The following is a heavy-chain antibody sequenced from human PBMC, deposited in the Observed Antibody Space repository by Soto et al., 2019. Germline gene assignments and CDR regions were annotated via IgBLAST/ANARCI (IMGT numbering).Heavy chain of an antibody. CDR3: ARHRFNYYDNTVYYYFDY. Sequence: QVRLVQSGAEVKKPGASVKVSCKASGYSFTNYGISWVRQAPGQGPEWMGWISGHNGDTNHPQSLQGRVTMTTDTSRNTAYMELRSLRSDDTAVYYCARHRFNYYDNTVYYYFDYWGQGTLVTVSS. CDR1: GYSFTNYG. CDR2: ISGHNGDT. V-gene: IGHV1-18*04. J-gene: IGHJ4*02. D-gene: IGHD3-22*01.